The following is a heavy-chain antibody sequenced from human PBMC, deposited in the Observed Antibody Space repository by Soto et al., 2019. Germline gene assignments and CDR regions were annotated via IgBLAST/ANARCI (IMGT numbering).Heavy chain of an antibody. J-gene: IGHJ4*02. CDR1: GFTFSSYA. CDR2: ISGSGGST. Sequence: GGSLKLSCAASGFTFSSYAMSWVRQAPGKGLEWVSAISGSGGSTYYADSVKGRFTISRDNSKNTLYLQMNSLRAEDTAVYYCAQVWYSSSSAPPVFGYWGQGTLVTVSS. V-gene: IGHV3-23*01. CDR3: AQVWYSSSSAPPVFGY. D-gene: IGHD6-6*01.